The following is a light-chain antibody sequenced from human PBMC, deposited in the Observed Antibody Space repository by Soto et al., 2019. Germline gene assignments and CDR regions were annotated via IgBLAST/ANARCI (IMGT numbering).Light chain of an antibody. CDR2: GAS. J-gene: IGKJ1*01. V-gene: IGKV3-15*01. CDR3: QQYNNWPPWT. CDR1: QSLRTN. Sequence: EIVMTQSPATLSVSPGERATLSCRASQSLRTNSLAWYQQKPGQAPRLLIYGASTRATGIPARFSGSGSGTDFTLTISSLQSEDFAVYYCQQYNNWPPWTFGQGTKVDIK.